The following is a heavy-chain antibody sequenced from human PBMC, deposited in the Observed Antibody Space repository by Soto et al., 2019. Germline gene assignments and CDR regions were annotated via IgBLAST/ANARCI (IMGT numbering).Heavy chain of an antibody. Sequence: GESLKISCAASGFTFSGSAMHWVRQASGKGLEWVGRIRSKANSYATAYAASVKGRFTISRDDSKNTAYLQMNSLKTEDTAVYYCTRHPLAWGQGTMVTVSS. CDR3: TRHPLA. J-gene: IGHJ3*01. CDR2: IRSKANSYAT. V-gene: IGHV3-73*01. CDR1: GFTFSGSA.